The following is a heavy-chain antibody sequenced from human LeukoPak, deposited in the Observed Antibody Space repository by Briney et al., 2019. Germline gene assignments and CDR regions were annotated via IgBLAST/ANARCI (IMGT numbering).Heavy chain of an antibody. CDR1: GYAFTNYA. V-gene: IGHV1-18*01. CDR3: ARALSGNYGRVYFTEFDD. D-gene: IGHD2/OR15-2a*01. CDR2: IRTYNGDT. Sequence: VSLKVSCKTSGYAFTNYAITWVRQSPGQGPEWMGWIRTYNGDTTYAPKLQGRVTMTTDTSTRTIYLDMRNLTSDDTAVYYCARALSGNYGRVYFTEFDDWGQGTPVTVSS. J-gene: IGHJ4*02.